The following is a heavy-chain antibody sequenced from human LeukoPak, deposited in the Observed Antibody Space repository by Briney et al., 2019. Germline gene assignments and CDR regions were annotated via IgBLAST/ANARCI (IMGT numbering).Heavy chain of an antibody. J-gene: IGHJ4*02. CDR2: IYYSGST. CDR3: PRDVGAGTDY. CDR1: GGSISSYF. V-gene: IGHV4-59*01. Sequence: SETLSLTCTVSGGSISSYFWSWIRQPPGKGLEWIGDIYYSGSTNYNPSLKSRVTISVDTSKNQFSLKLSSVPAADTAVYYCPRDVGAGTDYWGQGILVTVSS.